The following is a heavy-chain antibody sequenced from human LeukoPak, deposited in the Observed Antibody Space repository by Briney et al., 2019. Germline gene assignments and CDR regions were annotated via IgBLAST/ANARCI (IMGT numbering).Heavy chain of an antibody. J-gene: IGHJ4*02. CDR1: GFTFSSSW. Sequence: GGSLRLSCAASGFTFSSSWMSWVRQAPGKGLEWVANIKQDGSEIYYVDSMKGRFTISRDNAKNSLYLQMNSLRAEDTAVYYCARGDGAMAFDYWGQGTLVTISS. CDR2: IKQDGSEI. V-gene: IGHV3-7*05. CDR3: ARGDGAMAFDY. D-gene: IGHD5-18*01.